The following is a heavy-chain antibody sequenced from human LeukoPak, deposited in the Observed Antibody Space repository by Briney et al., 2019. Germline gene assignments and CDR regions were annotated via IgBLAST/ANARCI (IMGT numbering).Heavy chain of an antibody. CDR2: ILASGSPT. D-gene: IGHD2-8*01. CDR3: AKDLRPDGVDNFDH. Sequence: GGSLRLSCAASGFNFNSYTMNWVRQAPGKGLQWVANILASGSPTYYADSVKGRFVISRDNSKNTVYLQMNSLRVEDTAIYYCAKDLRPDGVDNFDHWGQGILVTVSS. V-gene: IGHV3-23*01. J-gene: IGHJ4*02. CDR1: GFNFNSYT.